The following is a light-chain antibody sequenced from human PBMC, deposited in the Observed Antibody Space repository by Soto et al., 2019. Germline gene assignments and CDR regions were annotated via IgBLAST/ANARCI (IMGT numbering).Light chain of an antibody. Sequence: DIQMTQYPYSLSAPVRNRTTITCRSSQSISRHLNWYQQKPEKAPKVLIYAASSLQSWAPSRFRARGSGSEFTVIISSLQPEDFATCYCQQSYSSSLTSGGGTKVEIK. J-gene: IGKJ4*01. CDR3: QQSYSSSLT. V-gene: IGKV1-39*01. CDR2: AAS. CDR1: QSISRH.